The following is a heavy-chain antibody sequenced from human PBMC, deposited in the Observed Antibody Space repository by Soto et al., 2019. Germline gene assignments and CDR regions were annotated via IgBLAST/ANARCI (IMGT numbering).Heavy chain of an antibody. CDR1: GFIFKMYW. CDR2: IYNDGTYS. J-gene: IGHJ4*02. CDR3: TRGPRPISTGTGAY. V-gene: IGHV3-74*01. Sequence: GGSLRLSCAASGFIFKMYWMHWVRQSPGKGLVWISRIYNDGTYSDYADPVRGRFTISRDNVNDTLYLQMNNLRAEDSGLYYCTRGPRPISTGTGAYWGQGTQVTVSS. D-gene: IGHD3-10*01.